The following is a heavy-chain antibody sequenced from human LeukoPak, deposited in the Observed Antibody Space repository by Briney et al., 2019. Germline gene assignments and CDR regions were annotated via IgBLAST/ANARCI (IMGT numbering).Heavy chain of an antibody. CDR2: VSPSGDIT. V-gene: IGHV3-23*01. CDR1: GFTFSSHG. CDR3: AKDIDWGRFDV. D-gene: IGHD7-27*01. J-gene: IGHJ2*01. Sequence: PGGSLRLSCAASGFTFSSHGMDWVRQAPGMGLEWVSGVSPSGDITYYVDSVKGRFAISRDNSRDTVYFQLNSLRADDTAVYYCAKDIDWGRFDVWGRGTLVTVSS.